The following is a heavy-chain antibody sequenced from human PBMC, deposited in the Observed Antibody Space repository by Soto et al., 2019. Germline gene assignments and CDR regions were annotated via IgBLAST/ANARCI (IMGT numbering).Heavy chain of an antibody. V-gene: IGHV3-48*03. D-gene: IGHD4-17*01. Sequence: PGGSLRLSCAASGFTFSSYEMNWVRQAPGKGLEWVSYISSSGSTIYYADSVKGRFTISRDNAKNSLYLQMNSLRAEDTAVYYCARVMTTVPNWGQGTLVTVSS. CDR1: GFTFSSYE. CDR2: ISSSGSTI. CDR3: ARVMTTVPN. J-gene: IGHJ4*02.